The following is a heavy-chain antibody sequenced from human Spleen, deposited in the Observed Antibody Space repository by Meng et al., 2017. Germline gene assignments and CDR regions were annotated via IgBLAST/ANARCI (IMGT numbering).Heavy chain of an antibody. Sequence: GESLKISCEGSGFTFSNAWMTWVRQVSGKRLEWVGRIKSKPDGETTDYAAPVKGRFTISRDDPENTLYLQMNSLKTEDTAVYYCTTDLPFTEGGVITTWGQGTLVTVSS. CDR1: GFTFSNAW. D-gene: IGHD3-16*02. J-gene: IGHJ5*02. V-gene: IGHV3-15*01. CDR3: TTDLPFTEGGVITT. CDR2: IKSKPDGETT.